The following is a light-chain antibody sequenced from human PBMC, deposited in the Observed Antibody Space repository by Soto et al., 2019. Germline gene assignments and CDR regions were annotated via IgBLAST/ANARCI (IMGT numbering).Light chain of an antibody. CDR3: QQYDSSPLT. CDR1: QSVSSSF. CDR2: GAS. J-gene: IGKJ4*01. V-gene: IGKV3-20*01. Sequence: EIVLTQSPGTLSLSPGERATLSCRVSQSVSSSFLAWFQQKPGQGPRLLIYGASSRATGIPDRFSGSGSGTDFTLTISRLEPEDFAVYYWQQYDSSPLTFGGGTKVEIK.